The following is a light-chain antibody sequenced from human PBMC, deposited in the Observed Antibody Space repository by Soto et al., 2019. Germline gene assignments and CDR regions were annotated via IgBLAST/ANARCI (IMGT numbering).Light chain of an antibody. CDR3: QQYNSYSRT. Sequence: DIQMNQSPYPVSASVGDRVTITCRASQSISSWLAWYQQKPGKAPKLLIYKASSLESGVPSRFSGSGSGTEFTLTISSLQPDDFATYYCQQYNSYSRTFGQGTKVDIK. J-gene: IGKJ1*01. V-gene: IGKV1-5*03. CDR1: QSISSW. CDR2: KAS.